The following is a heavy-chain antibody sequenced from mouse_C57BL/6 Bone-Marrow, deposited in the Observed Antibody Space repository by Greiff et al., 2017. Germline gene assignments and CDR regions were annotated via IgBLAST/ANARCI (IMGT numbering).Heavy chain of an antibody. CDR3: ASTMVTTFFAY. Sequence: QVQLKQSGPELVKPGASVKISCKASGYAFSSSWMNWVKQRPGKGLEWIGRIYPGDGDTNYNGKFKGKATLTADKSSSTAYMQLSSLTSEDSAVYFCASTMVTTFFAYWGQGTLVTVSA. V-gene: IGHV1-82*01. CDR1: GYAFSSSW. D-gene: IGHD2-2*01. J-gene: IGHJ3*01. CDR2: IYPGDGDT.